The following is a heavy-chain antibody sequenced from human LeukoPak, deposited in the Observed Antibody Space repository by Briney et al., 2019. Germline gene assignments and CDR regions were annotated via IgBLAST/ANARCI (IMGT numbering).Heavy chain of an antibody. CDR3: ARGGVVPDPGDY. D-gene: IGHD2-2*01. CDR1: GFTSSSYS. Sequence: GGSLRLSCAASGFTSSSYSMNWVRQAPGKGLEWVSSISSSSSYIYYADSVKGRFTISRDNAKNSLYLQMNSLRAEDTAVYYCARGGVVPDPGDYWGQGTLVTVSS. J-gene: IGHJ4*02. CDR2: ISSSSSYI. V-gene: IGHV3-21*01.